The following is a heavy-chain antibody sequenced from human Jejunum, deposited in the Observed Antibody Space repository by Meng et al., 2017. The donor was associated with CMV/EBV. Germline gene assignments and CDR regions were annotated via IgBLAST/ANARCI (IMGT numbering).Heavy chain of an antibody. CDR1: VGTFSGYY. CDR3: ARKYCGSSNCYPFDY. V-gene: IGHV4-34*01. CDR2: INHSGSA. D-gene: IGHD2-2*01. J-gene: IGHJ4*02. Sequence: VYVGTFSGYYWIWIRQSPGQGLEWIGQINHSGSASYNPSLRRRVTISEDTSKNQFSLRLTSVTAADTAIYYCARKYCGSSNCYPFDYWGQGELVTVSS.